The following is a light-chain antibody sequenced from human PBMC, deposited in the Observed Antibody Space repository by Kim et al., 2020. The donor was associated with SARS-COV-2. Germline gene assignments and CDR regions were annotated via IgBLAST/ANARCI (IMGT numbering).Light chain of an antibody. Sequence: DIQMTQSPSSLAASVGDRVTIACRASQSISTYLNWYQQKPGKAPKLLIYAASRLQNGVPSRFSGSGSGTDFTLTISSLQPEDFATYYCQQSHTAPLLTFGGGTKVDIK. CDR3: QQSHTAPLLT. CDR2: AAS. J-gene: IGKJ4*01. CDR1: QSISTY. V-gene: IGKV1-39*01.